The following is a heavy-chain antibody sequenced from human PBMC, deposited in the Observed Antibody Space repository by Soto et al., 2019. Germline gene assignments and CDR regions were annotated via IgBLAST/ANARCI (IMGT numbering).Heavy chain of an antibody. Sequence: SETLSLTCTVSGGSISSGDYYWSWIRQPPGKGLEWIGYIYYSGSTYYNPSLKSRVTISVDTSMNQFSLKLSSVTAADTAVYYCARGGGYVAFDIWGQGTMVTVSS. CDR1: GGSISSGDYY. J-gene: IGHJ3*02. V-gene: IGHV4-30-4*01. CDR3: ARGGGYVAFDI. CDR2: IYYSGST. D-gene: IGHD5-12*01.